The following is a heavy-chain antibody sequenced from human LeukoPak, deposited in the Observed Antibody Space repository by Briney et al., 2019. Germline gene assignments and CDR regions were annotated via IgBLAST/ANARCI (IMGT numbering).Heavy chain of an antibody. CDR1: GYTFTSYG. Sequence: ASVKDSCKASGYTFTSYGIRWVRPAPGQGLEWMGWISAYNGNTNYAQKLQGRVTMTTDTSTSTAYMELRSLRSDDTAVYYCARSLVVVTAINAFDIWGQGTMVTVSS. D-gene: IGHD2-21*02. CDR3: ARSLVVVTAINAFDI. V-gene: IGHV1-18*01. CDR2: ISAYNGNT. J-gene: IGHJ3*02.